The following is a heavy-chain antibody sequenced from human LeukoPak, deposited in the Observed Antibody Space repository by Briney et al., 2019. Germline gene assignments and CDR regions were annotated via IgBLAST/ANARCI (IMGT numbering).Heavy chain of an antibody. V-gene: IGHV4-39*07. CDR3: ARKQTGTMSDV. Sequence: PSETLSLTCTVSGGSISSSSYYWGWIRQSPGKGLEWIGTFSSGGSAHYNPSLTSRVSISKDTSDNQLSLRLYSVTAADTAVYYCARKQTGTMSDVWGQGTQVTVSS. CDR1: GGSISSSSYY. CDR2: FSSGGSA. D-gene: IGHD1-7*01. J-gene: IGHJ4*02.